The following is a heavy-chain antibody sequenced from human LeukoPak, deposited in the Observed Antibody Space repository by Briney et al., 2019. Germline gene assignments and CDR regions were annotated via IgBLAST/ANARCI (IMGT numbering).Heavy chain of an antibody. CDR2: IYSGGST. V-gene: IGHV3-53*01. Sequence: GGSLRLSCAASGFTVSSDYMSWVRQAPGKGLEWVSVIYSGGSTYYADSVKGRFTISRDNSKNTLYLQMNSLRAEDTAVYYCARERRYFDWLSNYYFDYWGQGTLVTVSS. D-gene: IGHD3-9*01. CDR1: GFTVSSDY. J-gene: IGHJ4*02. CDR3: ARERRYFDWLSNYYFDY.